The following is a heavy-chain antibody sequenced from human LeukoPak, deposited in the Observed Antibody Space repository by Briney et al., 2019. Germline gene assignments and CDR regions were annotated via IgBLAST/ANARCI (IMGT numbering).Heavy chain of an antibody. CDR3: ARDGRGYSYGYGFDD. Sequence: GGSLRLSCAASGFTFNIHAMTWARQAPGRGLEWVSVISPNGDSTFYADSVKGRVTISRENSNNTLFLQMTTLRVEDTAVYYCARDGRGYSYGYGFDDWGQGALVTVSS. J-gene: IGHJ4*02. V-gene: IGHV3-23*01. D-gene: IGHD5-18*01. CDR1: GFTFNIHA. CDR2: ISPNGDST.